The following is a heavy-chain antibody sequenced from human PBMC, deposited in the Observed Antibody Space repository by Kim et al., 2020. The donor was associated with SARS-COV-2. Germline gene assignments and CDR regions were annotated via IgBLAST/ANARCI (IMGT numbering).Heavy chain of an antibody. CDR1: GYTFTSYG. CDR3: ARDEEMATSSMDTSDWFDP. J-gene: IGHJ5*02. Sequence: ASVKVSCKASGYTFTSYGISWVRQAPGQGLEWMGWISAYNGNTNYAQKLQGRVTMTTDTSTSTAYMELRSLRSDDTAVYYYARDEEMATSSMDTSDWFDPWGQGTLVTVSS. CDR2: ISAYNGNT. D-gene: IGHD5-12*01. V-gene: IGHV1-18*04.